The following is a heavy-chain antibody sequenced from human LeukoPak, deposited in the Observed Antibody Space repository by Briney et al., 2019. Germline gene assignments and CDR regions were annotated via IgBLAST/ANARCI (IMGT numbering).Heavy chain of an antibody. D-gene: IGHD3-16*01. CDR3: ATYTHWVAGDV. Sequence: GGSLRLSCAASGFTFSDSGMSWVRQAPGKGLEWVANMNQDGSAKGYVDSVKGRFTISRDNARNSLYLQMSSLRPEDTAVYYCATYTHWVAGDVWGQGTTVTVSS. V-gene: IGHV3-7*01. CDR2: MNQDGSAK. J-gene: IGHJ6*02. CDR1: GFTFSDSG.